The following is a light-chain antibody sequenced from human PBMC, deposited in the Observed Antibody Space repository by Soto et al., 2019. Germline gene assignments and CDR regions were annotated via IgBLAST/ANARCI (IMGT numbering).Light chain of an antibody. CDR1: GSNIGSHT. CDR2: SND. CDR3: CSYAGSSTWV. Sequence: QSVLTQPPSASGTPGQRVTISCSGSGSNIGSHTVSWYQQLPGTAPNLLIYSNDQRPSGVPDRFSGSKSGTSASLAISGLQSEDEADYYCCSYAGSSTWVFGGGTKLTVL. V-gene: IGLV1-44*01. J-gene: IGLJ3*02.